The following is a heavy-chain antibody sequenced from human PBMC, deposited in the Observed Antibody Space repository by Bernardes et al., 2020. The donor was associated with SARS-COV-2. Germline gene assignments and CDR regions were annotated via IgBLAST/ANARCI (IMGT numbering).Heavy chain of an antibody. CDR2: ISAYNGNT. CDR1: GYTFTSYV. D-gene: IGHD5-18*01. V-gene: IGHV1-18*01. Sequence: ASVKVSCKASGYTFTSYVIIWVRQAPGQGLEWMGWISAYNGNTNYAQKLQGRVTMTTDTSTSTAYMELRSLRSDDTAVYYCARELGYSYGLGAFDIWGQGTMVTVSS. J-gene: IGHJ3*02. CDR3: ARELGYSYGLGAFDI.